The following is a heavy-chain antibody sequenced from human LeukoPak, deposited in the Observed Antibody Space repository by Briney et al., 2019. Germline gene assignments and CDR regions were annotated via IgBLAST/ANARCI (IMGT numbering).Heavy chain of an antibody. V-gene: IGHV3-30*18. CDR1: GFTFSSYG. Sequence: PGRSLRLSCTASGFTFSSYGMHWVRQAPGKGLEWVAVISYDGSNKFYADSVKGRSTISRDNSKNTLYLQMNSLRAEDTAVYYCAKDLWVTYGSGSYYFDYWGQGTLVTVSS. CDR3: AKDLWVTYGSGSYYFDY. CDR2: ISYDGSNK. D-gene: IGHD3-10*01. J-gene: IGHJ4*02.